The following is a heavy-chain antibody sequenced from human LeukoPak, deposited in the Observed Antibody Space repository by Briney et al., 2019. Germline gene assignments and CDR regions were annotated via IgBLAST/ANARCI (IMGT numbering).Heavy chain of an antibody. J-gene: IGHJ3*02. V-gene: IGHV3-66*01. CDR3: AGGDYYDSSGAFIYAFDI. Sequence: PGGSLRLSCAASGFTVSSNYMSWVRQAPGKGLEWVSVIYSGGSTYYADSVKGRFTISRDNSKNTLYLQMNSLGAEDTAVYYCAGGDYYDSSGAFIYAFDIWGQGTMVTVSS. CDR2: IYSGGST. CDR1: GFTVSSNY. D-gene: IGHD3-22*01.